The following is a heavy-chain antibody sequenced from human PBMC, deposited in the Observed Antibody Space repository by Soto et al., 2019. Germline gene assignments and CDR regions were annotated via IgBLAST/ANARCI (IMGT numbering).Heavy chain of an antibody. D-gene: IGHD3-3*01. CDR3: ARVPGDYDFWSGYYSPYYYYGMDV. Sequence: SVKVSCKASGGTFSSYAISWVRQAPGQGLEWMGGIIPIFGTANYAQKFQGRVTITADKSTSTAYMELSSLRSEDTAVYYCARVPGDYDFWSGYYSPYYYYGMDVWGQGTTVTVSS. J-gene: IGHJ6*02. CDR1: GGTFSSYA. V-gene: IGHV1-69*06. CDR2: IIPIFGTA.